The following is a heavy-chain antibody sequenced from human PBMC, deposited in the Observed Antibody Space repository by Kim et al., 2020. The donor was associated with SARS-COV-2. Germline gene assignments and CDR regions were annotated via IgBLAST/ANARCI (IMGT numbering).Heavy chain of an antibody. D-gene: IGHD3-10*01. Sequence: GGSLRLSCAASGFTFSDYYMSWIRQAPGKGLEWVSYISSSSSYTNYADSVKGRFTISRDNAKNSLYLQMNSLRAEDTAVYYCARDSSNYYGSLFDPWGQGTLVTVSS. J-gene: IGHJ5*02. CDR2: ISSSSSYT. CDR1: GFTFSDYY. V-gene: IGHV3-11*06. CDR3: ARDSSNYYGSLFDP.